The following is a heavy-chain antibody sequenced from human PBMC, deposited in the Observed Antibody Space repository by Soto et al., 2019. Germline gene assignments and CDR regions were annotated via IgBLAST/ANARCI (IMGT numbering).Heavy chain of an antibody. V-gene: IGHV3-23*01. CDR1: GCTISNYG. Sequence: GGSLRLSCEASGCTISNYGMGWVRQAPGKGLEWVSAISGSGGTTYYADSVKGRFTISRDNSKNTLYLQMNSLRAEDTAIYYCAKDRRGSYFTANSDCWGQGTLVTVPS. CDR2: ISGSGGTT. J-gene: IGHJ4*02. D-gene: IGHD1-26*01. CDR3: AKDRRGSYFTANSDC.